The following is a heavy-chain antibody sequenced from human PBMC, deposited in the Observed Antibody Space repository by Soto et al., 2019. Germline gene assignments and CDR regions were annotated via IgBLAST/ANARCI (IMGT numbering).Heavy chain of an antibody. Sequence: ASVKGSCKASGYTFTSYDINWVRQATGQGLEWMGWMNPNSGNTGYAQKFQGRVTMTRNTSISTACMELSSLRSEDTAVYYCARGWVLDLVSPNYYYYMDVWGKGPTVTVSS. CDR3: ARGWVLDLVSPNYYYYMDV. CDR2: MNPNSGNT. V-gene: IGHV1-8*01. D-gene: IGHD3-3*01. CDR1: GYTFTSYD. J-gene: IGHJ6*03.